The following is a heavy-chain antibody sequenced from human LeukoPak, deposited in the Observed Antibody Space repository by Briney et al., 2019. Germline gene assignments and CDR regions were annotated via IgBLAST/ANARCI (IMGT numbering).Heavy chain of an antibody. J-gene: IGHJ4*02. Sequence: SETLSLTCAVYGGSFSGYYWSWIRQPPGKGLEWIGEINHSGSTNYNSSLKSRVTISVDTSKNQFSLKLSSVTAADTAVYYCASVYDSSGYYPFWGQGTLVTVSS. D-gene: IGHD3-22*01. CDR1: GGSFSGYY. V-gene: IGHV4-34*01. CDR2: INHSGST. CDR3: ASVYDSSGYYPF.